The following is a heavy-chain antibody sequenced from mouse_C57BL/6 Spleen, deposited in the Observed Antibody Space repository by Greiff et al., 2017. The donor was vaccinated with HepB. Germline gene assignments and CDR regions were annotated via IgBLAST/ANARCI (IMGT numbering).Heavy chain of an antibody. D-gene: IGHD1-1*01. Sequence: VKLQESGAELVRPGTSVKVSCKASGYAFTNYLIEWVKQRPGQGLEWIGVINPGSGGTNYNEKFKGKATLTADKSSSTAYMQLSSLTSEDSAVYFCARWGGSSFFAYWGQGTLVTVSA. CDR2: INPGSGGT. V-gene: IGHV1-54*01. CDR3: ARWGGSSFFAY. CDR1: GYAFTNYL. J-gene: IGHJ3*01.